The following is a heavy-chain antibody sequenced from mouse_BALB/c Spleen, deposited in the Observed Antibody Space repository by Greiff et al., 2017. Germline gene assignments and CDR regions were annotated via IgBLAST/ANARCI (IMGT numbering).Heavy chain of an antibody. CDR2: ISDGGSYT. CDR1: GFTFSDYY. J-gene: IGHJ4*01. Sequence: EVKLVESGGGLVKPGGSLKLSCAASGFTFSDYYMYWVRQTPEKRLEWVATISDGGSYTYYPDSVKGRFTISRDNAKNNLYLQMSSLKSEDTAMYYCASDDGAMDYWGQGTSVTVSS. CDR3: ASDDGAMDY. V-gene: IGHV5-4*02.